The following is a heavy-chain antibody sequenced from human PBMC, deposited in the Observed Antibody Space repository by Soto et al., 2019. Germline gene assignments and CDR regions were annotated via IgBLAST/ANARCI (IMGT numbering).Heavy chain of an antibody. Sequence: ASVKVSCKASGYTFTGYYMHWVRQAPGQGLEWMGWINPNSGGTNYAQKFQGRVTMTRDTSISTAYMELSRLRSDDTAVYYCARGYSVTIFGVVMVYAMDVWGQGTTVTVSS. CDR3: ARGYSVTIFGVVMVYAMDV. D-gene: IGHD3-3*01. V-gene: IGHV1-2*02. J-gene: IGHJ6*02. CDR1: GYTFTGYY. CDR2: INPNSGGT.